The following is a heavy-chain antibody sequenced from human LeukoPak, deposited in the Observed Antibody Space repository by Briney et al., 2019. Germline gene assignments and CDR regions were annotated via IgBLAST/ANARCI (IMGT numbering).Heavy chain of an antibody. Sequence: GGSLRLSCVASGFAFSSYAVSWVRQAPGKGLEWVSAISGSGGSTYYADSVKGRFTISRDNSKNTLYLQMNSLRAEDTAVYYCAKDPIFSGSYGVFDSWGQGTLVTVSS. CDR3: AKDPIFSGSYGVFDS. V-gene: IGHV3-23*01. D-gene: IGHD1-26*01. CDR2: ISGSGGST. J-gene: IGHJ4*02. CDR1: GFAFSSYA.